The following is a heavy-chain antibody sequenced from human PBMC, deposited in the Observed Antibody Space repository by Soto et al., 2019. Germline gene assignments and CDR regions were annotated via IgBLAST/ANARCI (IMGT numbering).Heavy chain of an antibody. J-gene: IGHJ4*02. D-gene: IGHD6-13*01. CDR2: ISGSGGST. Sequence: EVQLLESGGGLVQPGGSLRLSCAASGFTFSSYAMSWVRQAPGKGLEWGSAISGSGGSTYYADSVKGRFSISRDNSKNTLYLQINSLRAEDTAVYYCAKESSPRIAAAGRRGWYWGQGTLVTVSS. CDR3: AKESSPRIAAAGRRGWY. V-gene: IGHV3-23*01. CDR1: GFTFSSYA.